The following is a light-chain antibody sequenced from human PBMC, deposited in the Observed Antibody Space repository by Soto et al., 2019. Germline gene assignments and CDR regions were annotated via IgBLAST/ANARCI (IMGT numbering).Light chain of an antibody. J-gene: IGLJ1*01. CDR2: DVS. CDR1: NSDVGGYNF. V-gene: IGLV2-14*01. Sequence: QSALTQPASVSGSPGQSITISCTGTNSDVGGYNFVSWYQQHPGKAPKLMIYDVSNRPSGVSNRFSGSKSGNTASLNISGLQAEDEADYSCSSYTSRSIPDVFCIGTKVTVL. CDR3: SSYTSRSIPDV.